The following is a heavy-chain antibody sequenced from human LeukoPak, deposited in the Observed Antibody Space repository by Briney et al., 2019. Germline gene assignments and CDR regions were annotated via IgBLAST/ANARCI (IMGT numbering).Heavy chain of an antibody. CDR2: IWYDGSNK. D-gene: IGHD6-13*01. Sequence: PGGSLRLSCAASGFTFSSYGMHWVRQAPGKGLEWVAVIWYDGSNKYYADSVKGRFTISRDNSKNTLYLQMNSLRAEDTAVYYCAKDRGGHSSSWYVAKWGNWFDPWGQGTLVTVSS. CDR3: AKDRGGHSSSWYVAKWGNWFDP. V-gene: IGHV3-33*06. CDR1: GFTFSSYG. J-gene: IGHJ5*02.